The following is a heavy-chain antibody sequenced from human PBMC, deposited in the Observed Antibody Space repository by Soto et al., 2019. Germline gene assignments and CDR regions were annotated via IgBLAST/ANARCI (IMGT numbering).Heavy chain of an antibody. D-gene: IGHD2-2*01. Sequence: SVKVSCKASGGTFSSYAISWVRQAPGQGLEWMGGIIPIFGTANYAQKFQGRVTITADESTSTAYMELSSLRSEDTAVYYCARDVRRYCSSTSCPVYYYYYGMDVWGQGTTVTVSS. CDR3: ARDVRRYCSSTSCPVYYYYYGMDV. V-gene: IGHV1-69*13. CDR2: IIPIFGTA. CDR1: GGTFSSYA. J-gene: IGHJ6*02.